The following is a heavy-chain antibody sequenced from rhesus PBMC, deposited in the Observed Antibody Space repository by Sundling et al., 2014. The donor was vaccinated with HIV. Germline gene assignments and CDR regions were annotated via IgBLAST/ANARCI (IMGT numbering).Heavy chain of an antibody. Sequence: EVQLVESGGGLVQPGGSLRLSCAASGFTFSNYGMHWVRQAPEKGLEWVAVIWYDGSKKYCADSVKDRFTISRDNSKNILYLQMNNLKLEDTAVYYCARRWGDYETDFDYWGQGVLVTVSS. CDR1: GFTFSNYG. CDR2: IWYDGSKK. D-gene: IGHD3-34*01. CDR3: ARRWGDYETDFDY. V-gene: IGHV3-54*02. J-gene: IGHJ4*01.